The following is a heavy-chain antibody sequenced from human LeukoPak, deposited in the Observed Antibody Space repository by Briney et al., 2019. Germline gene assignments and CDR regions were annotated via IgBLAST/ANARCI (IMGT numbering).Heavy chain of an antibody. J-gene: IGHJ5*02. V-gene: IGHV1-2*02. CDR3: ARAPVAGRGDWFDP. D-gene: IGHD6-19*01. CDR1: GYIFTGYY. Sequence: ASVKVSRKASGYIFTGYYMHWVRQAPGQGLEWMGWINPDTGGTNSAQKFQGRVTMTRDTSISTAYMELSSLRSDDTAVYYCARAPVAGRGDWFDPWGQGTLVTVSS. CDR2: INPDTGGT.